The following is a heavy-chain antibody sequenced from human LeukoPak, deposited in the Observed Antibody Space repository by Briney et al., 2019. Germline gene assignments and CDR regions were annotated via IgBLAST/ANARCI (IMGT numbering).Heavy chain of an antibody. CDR1: GGSISSYF. CDR2: IYYSGST. J-gene: IGHJ6*03. D-gene: IGHD5-24*01. CDR3: ARDAMDYYYYYMDV. Sequence: SETLSLTCTVSGGSISSYFWSWIRQPPGKGLEWIGYIYYSGSTNYNPSLKSRVTISVDTSKNQFSLKLSSVTAADTAVYYCARDAMDYYYYYMDVWGKGTTVTVSS. V-gene: IGHV4-59*01.